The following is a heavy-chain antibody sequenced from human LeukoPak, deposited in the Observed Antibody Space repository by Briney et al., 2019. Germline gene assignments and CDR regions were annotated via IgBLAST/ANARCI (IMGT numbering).Heavy chain of an antibody. D-gene: IGHD3-10*01. Sequence: PGGSLRLSCAASGFTFSSYAMSWVRQAPGKGLEWVSAISGSGGSTYYADSAKGRFTISRDNSKNTLYLQMNSLRAEDTAVYYCAKAPTYYYGSGSPNWFDPWGQGTLVTVSS. CDR2: ISGSGGST. CDR1: GFTFSSYA. V-gene: IGHV3-23*01. CDR3: AKAPTYYYGSGSPNWFDP. J-gene: IGHJ5*02.